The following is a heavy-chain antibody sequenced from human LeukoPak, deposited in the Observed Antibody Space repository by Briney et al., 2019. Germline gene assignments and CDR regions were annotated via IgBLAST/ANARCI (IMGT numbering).Heavy chain of an antibody. Sequence: GEPLKISGEAYRYRISSYWMTWVGQMPGKGLEWLGRIDPGASYTNYNPSIQGHVSISFDKSISTAYLQWSSLKASDTAMYYCARGAYTYDYWGQGTLVTVSS. J-gene: IGHJ4*02. CDR3: ARGAYTYDY. CDR1: RYRISSYW. D-gene: IGHD5-18*01. V-gene: IGHV5-10-1*01. CDR2: IDPGASYT.